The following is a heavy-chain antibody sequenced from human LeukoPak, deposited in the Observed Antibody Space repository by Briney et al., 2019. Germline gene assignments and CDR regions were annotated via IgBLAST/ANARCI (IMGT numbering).Heavy chain of an antibody. CDR1: GITFSNFW. V-gene: IGHV3-7*01. Sequence: XGSLXLSCAASGITFSNFWMNWVRQAPGKGLEWVANIKEDGSEIYYVDSVRGRFTISRDNAKNTLNLQMNSLRAEDTAVYYCARDLGQYYDTSDNWFDPWGQGTLVTVSS. CDR3: ARDLGQYYDTSDNWFDP. D-gene: IGHD3-22*01. CDR2: IKEDGSEI. J-gene: IGHJ5*02.